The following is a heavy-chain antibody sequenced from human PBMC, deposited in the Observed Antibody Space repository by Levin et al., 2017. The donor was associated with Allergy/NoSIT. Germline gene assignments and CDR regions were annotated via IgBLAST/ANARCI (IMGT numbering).Heavy chain of an antibody. D-gene: IGHD2-15*01. CDR2: INQDGSEK. CDR3: TRGGWSPDY. Sequence: AGGSLRLSCAASGFTFRNYWMGWVRQAPGKGLEWVANINQDGSEKNYVDSLKGRFTISRDNAKNSLYLQMNSLRAEDTAVYYCTRGGWSPDYWGQGTLVTVSS. J-gene: IGHJ4*02. V-gene: IGHV3-7*01. CDR1: GFTFRNYW.